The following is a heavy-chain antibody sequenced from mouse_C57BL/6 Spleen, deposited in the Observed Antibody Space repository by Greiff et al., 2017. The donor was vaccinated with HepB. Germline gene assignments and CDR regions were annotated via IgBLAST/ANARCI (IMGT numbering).Heavy chain of an antibody. J-gene: IGHJ4*01. CDR1: GFTFSDYG. D-gene: IGHD2-4*01. Sequence: DVKLVESGGGLVKPGGSLKLSCAASGFTFSDYGMHWVRQAPEKGLEWVAYISSGSSTIYYADTVKGRFTISRDNAKNTLFLQMTSLRSEDTAMYYCANIYYDYDDLYAMDYWGQGTSVTVSS. V-gene: IGHV5-17*01. CDR3: ANIYYDYDDLYAMDY. CDR2: ISSGSSTI.